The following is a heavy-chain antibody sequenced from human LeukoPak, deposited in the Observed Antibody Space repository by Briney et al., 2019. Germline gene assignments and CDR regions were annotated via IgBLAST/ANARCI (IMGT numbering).Heavy chain of an antibody. V-gene: IGHV3-11*04. CDR1: GFTFSEYY. D-gene: IGHD3-22*01. Sequence: GGSLRLSCAASGFTFSEYYMSWIRQAPGKGLEWVSYVTSSGSTIYYADSVKGRFTISRDNAKKSLYLQMNSLRAEDTAVYYCARDWGAYYHFFDYWGQGTLVTVSS. CDR3: ARDWGAYYHFFDY. J-gene: IGHJ4*02. CDR2: VTSSGSTI.